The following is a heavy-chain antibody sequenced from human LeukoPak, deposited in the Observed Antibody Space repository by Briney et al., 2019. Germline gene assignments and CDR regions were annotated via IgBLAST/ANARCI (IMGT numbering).Heavy chain of an antibody. CDR2: INPNSGGT. CDR1: GYTFNGYC. Sequence: ASVKVSCKASGYTFNGYCMYWVRQAPGQGLEWMGRINPNSGGTNYAQKFQGRVTMTRDTSISPAYMELRRLRSDDTAVYYCARCSMGNFVVWGQGTPATVSS. V-gene: IGHV1-2*06. D-gene: IGHD2/OR15-2a*01. J-gene: IGHJ4*02. CDR3: ARCSMGNFVV.